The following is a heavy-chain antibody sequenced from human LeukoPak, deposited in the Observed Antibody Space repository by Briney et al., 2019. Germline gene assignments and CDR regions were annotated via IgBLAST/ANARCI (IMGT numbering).Heavy chain of an antibody. CDR3: ARDLLNEGNHLDY. J-gene: IGHJ4*02. V-gene: IGHV4-30-4*01. Sequence: PSETLSLTCTVSGVSISSGDYYWSWNRQPPGKGLEWIGYIYYSGSTYYNPSLKSRVTISVDTSKNQFSLKLSSVTAADTAVYYCARDLLNEGNHLDYWGQGTLVTVSS. CDR2: IYYSGST. D-gene: IGHD4-23*01. CDR1: GVSISSGDYY.